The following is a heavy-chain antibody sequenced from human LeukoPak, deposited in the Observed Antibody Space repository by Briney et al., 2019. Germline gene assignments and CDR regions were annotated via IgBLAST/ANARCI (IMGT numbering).Heavy chain of an antibody. D-gene: IGHD2-21*01. Sequence: PGGSLRLSCAASGFTFSSYAMHWVRQAPGKGLEWVSYISSSGSTIYYADSVKGRFTISRDNAKNSPYLQMNSLRAEDTAVYYCARLGGGGGHDAFDIWGQGTMVTVSS. CDR3: ARLGGGGGHDAFDI. V-gene: IGHV3-48*04. J-gene: IGHJ3*02. CDR1: GFTFSSYA. CDR2: ISSSGSTI.